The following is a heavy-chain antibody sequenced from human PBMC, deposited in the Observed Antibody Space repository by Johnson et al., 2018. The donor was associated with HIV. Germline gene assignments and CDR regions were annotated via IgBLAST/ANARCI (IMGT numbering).Heavy chain of an antibody. CDR1: GLSFSNFG. J-gene: IGHJ3*01. V-gene: IGHV3-30*03. CDR2: IKQDGSET. Sequence: QMQLVESGGGVVQPGKSLTLSCVGSGLSFSNFGIHWVRQAPGKGLEWVANIKQDGSETNYVDSVKGRFTIPRDNSKNTLYLQMGSLRAGDMAVYYCARRDNDPFDLWGQGTLFTVSS. CDR3: ARRDNDPFDL.